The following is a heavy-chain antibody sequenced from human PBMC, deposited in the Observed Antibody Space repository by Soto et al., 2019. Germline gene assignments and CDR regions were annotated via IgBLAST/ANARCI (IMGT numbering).Heavy chain of an antibody. CDR2: ISSSSSYI. D-gene: IGHD3-22*01. CDR1: GFTFSSYS. V-gene: IGHV3-21*01. Sequence: GGSLRLSCAASGFTFSSYSMNWVRQAPGKGLEWVSSISSSSSYIYYADSVKGRFTISRDNAKNSLYLQMNSLRAEDTAVYYCARDLYKNDSSGYIVDDAFDIWGQGTMVTVSS. CDR3: ARDLYKNDSSGYIVDDAFDI. J-gene: IGHJ3*02.